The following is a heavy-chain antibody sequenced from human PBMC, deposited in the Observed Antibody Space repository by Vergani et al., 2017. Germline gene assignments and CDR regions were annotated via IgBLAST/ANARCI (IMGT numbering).Heavy chain of an antibody. Sequence: EVQLLESGGGSAQPGESLRLSCVASGFTFTAHGLNWARQAPGKGLQWVSGISGSGSSKFYENSLKGRVTITRDNSKNTLFLEMNSLRTDYTATYFCAKGLGITLAAVWGGLDSWGPGTVVLVSS. CDR1: GFTFTAHG. J-gene: IGHJ4*02. D-gene: IGHD3-16*01. CDR3: AKGLGITLAAVWGGLDS. CDR2: ISGSGSSK. V-gene: IGHV3-23*01.